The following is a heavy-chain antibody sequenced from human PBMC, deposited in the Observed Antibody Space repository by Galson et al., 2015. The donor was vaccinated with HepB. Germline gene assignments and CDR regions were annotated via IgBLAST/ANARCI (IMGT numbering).Heavy chain of an antibody. V-gene: IGHV3-66*03. Sequence: SLRLSCAASGFTFSGSYMSWIRRAPGKGLEWVSVIYSSGRGHYADSVKGRFTISRDNSKNTVYLQMNSLRIEDTAVYYCVKDEGRFDPWGQGILVTVSS. CDR1: GFTFSGSY. J-gene: IGHJ5*02. CDR3: VKDEGRFDP. CDR2: IYSSGRG.